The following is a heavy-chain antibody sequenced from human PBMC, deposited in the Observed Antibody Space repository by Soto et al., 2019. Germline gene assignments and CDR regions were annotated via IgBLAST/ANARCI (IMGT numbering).Heavy chain of an antibody. D-gene: IGHD6-6*01. Sequence: TLSLTCTVSGGSISSYYWSWIRQPAGKGLEWIGRIYTSGSTNYNPSLKSRVTMSVDTSKNQFSLKLSSVTAADTAVYYCARAGYSSSAGADFDYWGQGTLVTVSS. CDR1: GGSISSYY. V-gene: IGHV4-4*07. CDR2: IYTSGST. J-gene: IGHJ4*02. CDR3: ARAGYSSSAGADFDY.